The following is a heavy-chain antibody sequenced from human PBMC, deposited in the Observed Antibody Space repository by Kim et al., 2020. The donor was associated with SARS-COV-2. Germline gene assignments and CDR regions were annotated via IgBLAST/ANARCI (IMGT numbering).Heavy chain of an antibody. J-gene: IGHJ4*02. CDR1: GFTFSSYG. D-gene: IGHD3-22*01. CDR3: AREIAYYESSGVDD. CDR2: IWYDGSNK. V-gene: IGHV3-33*08. Sequence: GGSLRLSCAASGFTFSSYGMHWVRQAPGKGLEWVAVIWYDGSNKYYADSVKGRFTISRDNSKNTLYLQMNSLRAEDTAVYYCAREIAYYESSGVDDWGQGTLVAISS.